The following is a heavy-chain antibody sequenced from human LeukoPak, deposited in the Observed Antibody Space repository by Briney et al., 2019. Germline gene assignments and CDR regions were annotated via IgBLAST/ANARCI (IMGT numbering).Heavy chain of an antibody. CDR3: ARAHRKTYSSSWYGLHY. J-gene: IGHJ4*02. V-gene: IGHV1-8*01. CDR1: GYTFTSYD. Sequence: ASVKVSCKASGYTFTSYDINWVRQATGQGLELMGWMNPNSGNTGYAQKFQGRVTMTRNTSISTAYMELSSLRSEDTAVYYCARAHRKTYSSSWYGLHYWGQGTLVTVSS. D-gene: IGHD6-13*01. CDR2: MNPNSGNT.